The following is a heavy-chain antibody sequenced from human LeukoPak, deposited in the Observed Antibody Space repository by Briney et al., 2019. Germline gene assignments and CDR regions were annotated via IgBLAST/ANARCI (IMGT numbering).Heavy chain of an antibody. J-gene: IGHJ5*02. V-gene: IGHV4-59*01. CDR3: ARDFSDGSGRYYHSFWFDP. Sequence: SETLSLTCTVSGGSISSYYWSWIRQPPGKGLEWIGYIYYSGSTNYNPSLKSRVTISVDPSKNQFSLKLSSVTAADTAVYYCARDFSDGSGRYYHSFWFDPWGQGTLVTVSS. CDR2: IYYSGST. D-gene: IGHD3-10*01. CDR1: GGSISSYY.